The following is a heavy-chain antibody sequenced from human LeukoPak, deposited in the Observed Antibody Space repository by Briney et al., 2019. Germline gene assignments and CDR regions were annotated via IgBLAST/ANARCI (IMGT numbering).Heavy chain of an antibody. CDR2: IRSSSDYNI. Sequence: GGSLRLSCAASGFTLSDYYMSWIRQTPGKGLEWLSYIRSSSDYNIYYADSVKGRFTISRDNANNSLYLQLNSLRADDTAVYYCARELLWFGEFNTEYDYWGQGTLVTVSS. D-gene: IGHD3-10*01. J-gene: IGHJ4*02. V-gene: IGHV3-11*01. CDR1: GFTLSDYY. CDR3: ARELLWFGEFNTEYDY.